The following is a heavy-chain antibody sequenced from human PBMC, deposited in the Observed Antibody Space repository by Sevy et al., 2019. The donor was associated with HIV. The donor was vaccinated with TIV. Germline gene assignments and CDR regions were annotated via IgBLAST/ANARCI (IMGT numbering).Heavy chain of an antibody. J-gene: IGHJ4*02. CDR3: AKAAHYYDSSSYSDY. CDR2: ISSSGGST. D-gene: IGHD3-22*01. Sequence: GGSLRLSCAASGFTFSSSAMRWVRQAPGKGLEWVSGISSSGGSTYYSDSVKGRFTISRDKSKNTLYLQMNSLRADDTAVYYCAKAAHYYDSSSYSDYWGQGTLVTVSS. CDR1: GFTFSSSA. V-gene: IGHV3-23*01.